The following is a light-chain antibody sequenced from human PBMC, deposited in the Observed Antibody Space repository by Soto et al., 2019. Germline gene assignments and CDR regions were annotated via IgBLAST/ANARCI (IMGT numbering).Light chain of an antibody. Sequence: DIVMTQSPLFLPVTPGEPASISCKSSQSLLYGGGYTYVDWYLQKAGQPPQLLIFLGSNRAPGDPDRFTGSVSGSDFTLKSSSVETEDLGIYYCMQALQPPYTFGQGTKLEIK. CDR3: MQALQPPYT. CDR2: LGS. V-gene: IGKV2-28*01. CDR1: QSLLYGGGYTY. J-gene: IGKJ2*01.